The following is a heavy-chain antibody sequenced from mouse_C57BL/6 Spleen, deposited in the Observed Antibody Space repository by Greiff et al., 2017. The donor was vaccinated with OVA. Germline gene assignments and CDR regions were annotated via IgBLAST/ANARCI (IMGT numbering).Heavy chain of an antibody. V-gene: IGHV7-3*01. CDR3: ARYRGLGHYLDY. Sequence: EVMLVESGGGLVQPGGSLSLSCAASGFTFTAYYMSLVRLPPGKALEWLGFLRNKANGYTTEYSASVKGRFTISRDNSQSILYLQMDALRAEDSATYYCARYRGLGHYLDYWGQGTTLTVSS. J-gene: IGHJ2*01. CDR2: LRNKANGYTT. D-gene: IGHD4-1*01. CDR1: GFTFTAYY.